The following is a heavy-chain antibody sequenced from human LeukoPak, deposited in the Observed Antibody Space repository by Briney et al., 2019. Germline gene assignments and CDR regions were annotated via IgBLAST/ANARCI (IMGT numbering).Heavy chain of an antibody. J-gene: IGHJ5*02. Sequence: PSETLSLTCAVDGGSFSGYYWSWIRQPPGKGLECIGEINHSGSTNYKPSLKSRVTISVDTSKSQFSLRLSSVTAADTAVYYCARGYIVVVTAIQHWFDPWGQGTLVTVSS. V-gene: IGHV4-34*01. CDR1: GGSFSGYY. D-gene: IGHD2-21*02. CDR3: ARGYIVVVTAIQHWFDP. CDR2: INHSGST.